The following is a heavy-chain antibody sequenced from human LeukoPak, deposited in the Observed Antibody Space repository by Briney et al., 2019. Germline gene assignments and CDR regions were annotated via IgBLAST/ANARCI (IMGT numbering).Heavy chain of an antibody. CDR3: ARRAGEYSHPYDY. Sequence: GGSLRLSCTVSGFTVSSNPMSWVRQAPGKGLEWVSFIYSGGNTHYSDSVKGRFTISRDNSRNTLYLQMNSLRAEDTAVYYCARRAGEYSHPYDYWGQGTLVTVSS. J-gene: IGHJ4*02. V-gene: IGHV3-53*01. CDR2: IYSGGNT. D-gene: IGHD4-17*01. CDR1: GFTVSSNP.